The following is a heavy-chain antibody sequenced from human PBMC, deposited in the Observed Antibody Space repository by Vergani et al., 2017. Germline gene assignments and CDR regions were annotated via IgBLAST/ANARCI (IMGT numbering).Heavy chain of an antibody. CDR2: IYYSGST. CDR3: AGDNKQLRPRAFDL. V-gene: IGHV4-39*02. CDR1: GASIRSSNYY. J-gene: IGHJ3*01. Sequence: QLQLQESGPGLVKPSATLSLTCSVSGASIRSSNYYWGWIRQPPGKGLEWIASIYYSGSTYYNPSLKSRVTISVDTSKNQFSLKLSSVTAADTAVYFCAGDNKQLRPRAFDLWGQGTMVTVSS. D-gene: IGHD4-23*01.